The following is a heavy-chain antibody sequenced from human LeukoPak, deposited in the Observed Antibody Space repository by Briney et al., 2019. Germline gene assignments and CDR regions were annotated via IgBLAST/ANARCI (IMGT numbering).Heavy chain of an antibody. CDR3: ARDSPEGSSGDIVMIVAAIEARNAFDF. CDR2: INPSGSST. J-gene: IGHJ3*01. V-gene: IGHV1-46*01. CDR1: GYTFISYY. D-gene: IGHD2-15*01. Sequence: GASVKISCKASGYTFISYYIHWVRQAPGQGLEWLGIINPSGSSTTYAQKFRGRVTMTRDMSTSTVYMELNSLTSEDTAVYYCARDSPEGSSGDIVMIVAAIEARNAFDFWGQGTMVTVSS.